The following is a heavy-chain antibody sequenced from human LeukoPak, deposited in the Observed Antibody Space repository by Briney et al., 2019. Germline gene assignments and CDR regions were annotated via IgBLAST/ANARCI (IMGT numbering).Heavy chain of an antibody. J-gene: IGHJ4*02. V-gene: IGHV3-30*04. Sequence: GSLRLSCAASGFTFSSYAMHWVRQAPGKGLEWVAVISHDGSNKYYTDSVKGRISISRDNSKSTLYLQMNSLRAEDTAVYSCAKARGEQNGGSNYWGQGTQVIVSS. CDR1: GFTFSSYA. CDR3: AKARGEQNGGSNY. D-gene: IGHD2-15*01. CDR2: ISHDGSNK.